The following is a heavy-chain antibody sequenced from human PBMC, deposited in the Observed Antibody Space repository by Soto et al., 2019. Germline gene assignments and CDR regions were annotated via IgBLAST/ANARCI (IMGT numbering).Heavy chain of an antibody. D-gene: IGHD3-10*01. Sequence: QVQLVQSGAEVKKPGSSVKVSCKASGGTFSSYAISWVRQAPGQGLEWMGGIIPIFGTANYAQKFQGRVTIAADEPTSTANRVLSSLCSEDAALSYCASGDRGYYYYGIDVWSRGTTATV. CDR1: GGTFSSYA. CDR3: ASGDRGYYYYGIDV. V-gene: IGHV1-69*12. CDR2: IIPIFGTA. J-gene: IGHJ6*02.